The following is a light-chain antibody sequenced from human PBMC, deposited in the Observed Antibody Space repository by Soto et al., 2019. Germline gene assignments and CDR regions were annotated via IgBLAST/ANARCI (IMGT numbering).Light chain of an antibody. CDR2: GAS. V-gene: IGKV3-20*01. J-gene: IGKJ5*01. CDR3: QQYGSSPPIT. Sequence: IVLTHSPSTLCFSPWQRSTLSFSSSQSVSSSYLAWYQQKPGQAPRLLIYGASSRATGIPDRFSGSGSGTDFTLTISRLEPEDFAVYYCQQYGSSPPITFGQGTRLEI. CDR1: QSVSSSY.